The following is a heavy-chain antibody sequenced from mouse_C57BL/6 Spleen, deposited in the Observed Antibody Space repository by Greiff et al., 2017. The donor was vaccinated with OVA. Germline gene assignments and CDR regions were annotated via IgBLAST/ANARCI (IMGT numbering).Heavy chain of an antibody. Sequence: VQLQQSGAELVRPGASVKLSCTASGFNIKDDYMHWVKQRPEQGLEWIGWIDPGNGDTEYASKFQGKATITADTSSNTAYLQLSSLTSEDTAVYYCTRLAYGNYVPFDYWGQGTTLTVSS. CDR2: IDPGNGDT. CDR1: GFNIKDDY. D-gene: IGHD2-1*01. CDR3: TRLAYGNYVPFDY. J-gene: IGHJ2*01. V-gene: IGHV14-4*01.